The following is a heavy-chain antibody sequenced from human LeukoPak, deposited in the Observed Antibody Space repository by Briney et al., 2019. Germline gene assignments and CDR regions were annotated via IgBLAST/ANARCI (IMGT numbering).Heavy chain of an antibody. V-gene: IGHV4-39*07. J-gene: IGHJ4*02. CDR2: IYYSGST. D-gene: IGHD3-22*01. Sequence: SETLSLTCTVSSGSISTSSYYWGWIRQPPGKGLEWIGSIYYSGSTYYNPSLKSRVTISVDTSKNQFSLKLGSVTAADTAVYYCAREDSSGFDYWGQGTLVTVSS. CDR1: SGSISTSSYY. CDR3: AREDSSGFDY.